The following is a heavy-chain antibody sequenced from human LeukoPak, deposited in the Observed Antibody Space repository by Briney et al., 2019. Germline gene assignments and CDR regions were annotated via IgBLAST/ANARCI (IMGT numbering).Heavy chain of an antibody. CDR1: GYTFTSYG. J-gene: IGHJ4*02. Sequence: ASVKVSCKASGYTFTSYGISWVRQAPGQGLEWMGWISAYNGSTNYAQKLQGRVTMTRDTSISTAYMELSRLRSDDTAVYYCAGIAARRTYWGQGTLVTVSS. D-gene: IGHD6-6*01. CDR3: AGIAARRTY. CDR2: ISAYNGST. V-gene: IGHV1-18*01.